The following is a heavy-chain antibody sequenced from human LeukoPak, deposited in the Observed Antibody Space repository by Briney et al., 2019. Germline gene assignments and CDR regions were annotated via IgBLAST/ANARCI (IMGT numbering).Heavy chain of an antibody. V-gene: IGHV3-21*01. CDR3: VRGGYRGFDYEY. CDR1: GFTFGPYT. J-gene: IGHJ4*02. D-gene: IGHD5-12*01. Sequence: GGSLRLSCAASGFTFGPYTMNWLRLAPGKGLEWVSSISPDSNYKYYVDSVKGRFTISRDNAKNSLYLQMNSLRAEDTAVYYCVRGGYRGFDYEYWGQGTLVTVSS. CDR2: ISPDSNYK.